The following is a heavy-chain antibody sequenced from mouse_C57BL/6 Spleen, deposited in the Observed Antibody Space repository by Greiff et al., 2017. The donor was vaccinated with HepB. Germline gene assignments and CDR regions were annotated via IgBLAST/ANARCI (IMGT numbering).Heavy chain of an antibody. V-gene: IGHV3-6*01. CDR3: ARDDGSSLDY. Sequence: EVQLVESGPGLVKPSQSLSLTCSVTGYSITSGYYWNWIRQFPGNKLEWMGYISYDGSNNYNPSLKNRISITRDTSKNQFFLKLNSVTTEDTATYYCARDDGSSLDYWGQGTTLTVSS. CDR2: ISYDGSN. D-gene: IGHD1-1*01. CDR1: GYSITSGYY. J-gene: IGHJ2*01.